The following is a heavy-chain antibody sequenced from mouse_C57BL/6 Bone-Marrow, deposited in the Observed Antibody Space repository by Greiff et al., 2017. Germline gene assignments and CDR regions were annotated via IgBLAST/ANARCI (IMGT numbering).Heavy chain of an antibody. V-gene: IGHV1-64*01. CDR3: ARERYYGSGYFDV. Sequence: QVQLQQPGAELVKPGASVKLSCKASGYTFTSYWMHWVKQRPGQGLEWIGMIHPNSGSTNYNEKFKSKATLTVDKSSSTAYMQLSSLTSEDSAVXYCARERYYGSGYFDVWGTGTTVTGSS. CDR2: IHPNSGST. J-gene: IGHJ1*03. CDR1: GYTFTSYW. D-gene: IGHD1-1*01.